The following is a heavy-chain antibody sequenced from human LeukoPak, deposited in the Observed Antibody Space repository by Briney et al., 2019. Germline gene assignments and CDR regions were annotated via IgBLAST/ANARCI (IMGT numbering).Heavy chain of an antibody. V-gene: IGHV3-33*01. J-gene: IGHJ6*02. Sequence: GGSLRLSCAASGFTFSSYGMHWVRQAPGKGLEWVAVIWYDGSNKYYADSVKGRFTISRDNSKNTLYLQMNSPRAEDTAVYYCAREDQQLVNYYYYYGMDVWGQGTTVTVSS. CDR3: AREDQQLVNYYYYYGMDV. CDR2: IWYDGSNK. CDR1: GFTFSSYG. D-gene: IGHD6-13*01.